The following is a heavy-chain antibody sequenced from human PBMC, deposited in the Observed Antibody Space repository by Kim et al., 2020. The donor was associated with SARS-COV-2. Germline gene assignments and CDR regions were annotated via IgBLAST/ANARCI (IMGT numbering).Heavy chain of an antibody. D-gene: IGHD3-16*02. CDR3: ARDWGLGQSKYRNNIPDY. J-gene: IGHJ4*02. V-gene: IGHV3-11*05. Sequence: GGSLRLSCAASGFTFSDYYMSWIRQAPGRGLEWVSYISSSSSYTNYADSVKGRFTISRDNAKNSLYLQMNSLRAEDTAVYYCARDWGLGQSKYRNNIPDYWGQGTLVTVSS. CDR2: ISSSSSYT. CDR1: GFTFSDYY.